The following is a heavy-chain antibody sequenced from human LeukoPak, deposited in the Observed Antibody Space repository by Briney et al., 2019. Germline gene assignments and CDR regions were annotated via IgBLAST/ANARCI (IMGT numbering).Heavy chain of an antibody. CDR2: INHSGST. CDR3: ARNIPYYDFWSGTKDAVAI. J-gene: IGHJ3*02. V-gene: IGHV4-34*01. D-gene: IGHD3-3*01. Sequence: SETLSLTCAVYGGSFSGYYWSWIRQPPGKGLEWIGEINHSGSTNYNPSLKSRVTISVDTSKDQFSLKLSSVTAADTAVYYCARNIPYYDFWSGTKDAVAIWGQGTMVTVSS. CDR1: GGSFSGYY.